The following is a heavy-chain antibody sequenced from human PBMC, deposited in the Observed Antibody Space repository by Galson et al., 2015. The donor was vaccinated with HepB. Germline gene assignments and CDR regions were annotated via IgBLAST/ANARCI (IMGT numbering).Heavy chain of an antibody. CDR3: ARHVGYDFWSGYSSGGMDA. V-gene: IGHV5-51*01. D-gene: IGHD3-3*01. J-gene: IGHJ6*02. CDR2: IYPGDSDT. Sequence: QSGAEVKKPGESLKISCKGSGYSFTSYWIGWVRQMPGKGLEWMGIIYPGDSDTRYRPSFQGQVTISADKSISTAYLQWSSLKASDTAMYYCARHVGYDFWSGYSSGGMDAWGQGTTVTVSS. CDR1: GYSFTSYW.